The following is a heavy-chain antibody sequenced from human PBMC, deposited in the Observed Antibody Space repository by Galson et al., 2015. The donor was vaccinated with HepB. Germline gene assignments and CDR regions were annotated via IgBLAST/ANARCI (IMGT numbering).Heavy chain of an antibody. D-gene: IGHD3-16*01. Sequence: SLRLSCAASGFTFNSYWMSWVRQAPGKGLEWVGTINQAVNERYYVGSVKGRFTLSGDIGQNSVYLEMTSLRGEDTAVYYCARGAILGATPHYFDFWGQGTLVPVSS. CDR3: ARGAILGATPHYFDF. CDR2: INQAVNER. V-gene: IGHV3-7*01. CDR1: GFTFNSYW. J-gene: IGHJ4*02.